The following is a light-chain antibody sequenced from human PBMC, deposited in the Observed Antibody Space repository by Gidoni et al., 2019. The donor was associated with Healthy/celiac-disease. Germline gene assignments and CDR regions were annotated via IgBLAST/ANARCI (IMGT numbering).Light chain of an antibody. V-gene: IGLV2-14*01. CDR3: SSYTSSSNVV. Sequence: QSALTQPASESGSPGQSITISGTGTSSDVGGYTYVSWYQQPPGKAPKLMIYEVSNRPSGVSNRFSGSTSGNTASLTISGLQAADEAAYYCSSYTSSSNVVFGGGTKLTVL. J-gene: IGLJ2*01. CDR2: EVS. CDR1: SSDVGGYTY.